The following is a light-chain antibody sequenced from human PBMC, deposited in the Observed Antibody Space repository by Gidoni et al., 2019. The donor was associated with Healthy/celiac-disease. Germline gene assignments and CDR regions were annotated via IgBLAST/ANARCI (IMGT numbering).Light chain of an antibody. J-gene: IGKJ1*01. CDR3: QQYGSSPRT. V-gene: IGKV3-20*01. Sequence: GERATLSCRASQSVSSSYLAWYQQKPGQAPRLLIYGASSRATGIPDRFSGSGSGTDFTLAISRLEPEDFAVYYCQQYGSSPRTFGQGTKVEIK. CDR2: GAS. CDR1: QSVSSSY.